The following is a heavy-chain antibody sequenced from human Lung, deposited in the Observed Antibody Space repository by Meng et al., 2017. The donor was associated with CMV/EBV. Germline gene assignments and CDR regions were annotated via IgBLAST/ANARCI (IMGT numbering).Heavy chain of an antibody. D-gene: IGHD5-12*01. V-gene: IGHV3-48*03. CDR1: GLTFSSFE. CDR3: ATYNRYGYNAHFFDY. J-gene: IGHJ4*01. CDR2: INPSGSVM. Sequence: GGSLRLXCAASGLTFSSFEMNWVRQSPGRGLEWLAYINPSGSVMEYADSVQGRFTISRDNAKNSVYVQMNNLRVEDTAVYYCATYNRYGYNAHFFDYWGHGTLVTVSS.